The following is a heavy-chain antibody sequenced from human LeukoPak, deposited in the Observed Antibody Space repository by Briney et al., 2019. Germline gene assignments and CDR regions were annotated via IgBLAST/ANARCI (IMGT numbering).Heavy chain of an antibody. J-gene: IGHJ6*02. V-gene: IGHV3-7*03. CDR1: GFTFSSYW. Sequence: GGSLRLSCAASGFTFSSYWMNWARQAPGKGLEWVASINHNGNVNYYVDSVKGRFTVSRDNAKNSLYLQMSNLRAEDMAVYFCARGGGLDVWGQGATVTVSS. CDR2: INHNGNVN. D-gene: IGHD3-16*01. CDR3: ARGGGLDV.